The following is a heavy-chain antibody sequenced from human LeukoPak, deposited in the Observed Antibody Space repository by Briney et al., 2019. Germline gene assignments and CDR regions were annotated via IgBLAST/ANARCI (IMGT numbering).Heavy chain of an antibody. CDR2: IYYSGST. V-gene: IGHV4-31*03. J-gene: IGHJ5*02. CDR3: ARATYCSGGSCQDLNWFDP. Sequence: SETLSLTCTVSGGSISSGGYYWSWIRQHPGKGLEWIGYIYYSGSTYYNLSLKSRVTISVDTSKNQFSLKLSSVTAADTAAYYCARATYCSGGSCQDLNWFDPWGQGTLVTVSS. D-gene: IGHD2-15*01. CDR1: GGSISSGGYY.